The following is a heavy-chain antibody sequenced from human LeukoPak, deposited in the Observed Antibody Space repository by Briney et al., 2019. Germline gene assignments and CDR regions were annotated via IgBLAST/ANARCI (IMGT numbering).Heavy chain of an antibody. CDR1: GFTFSSYW. J-gene: IGHJ4*02. D-gene: IGHD3-3*01. Sequence: GGSLRLSCAASGFTFSSYWMSWVRQAPGKGLEWVANIKQGGSEKYYVDSVKGRFTISRDNAKNSLYLQMNSLRAEDTAVYYCARDLPAFYDFWSGYSDYWGQGTLVTVSS. CDR3: ARDLPAFYDFWSGYSDY. V-gene: IGHV3-7*01. CDR2: IKQGGSEK.